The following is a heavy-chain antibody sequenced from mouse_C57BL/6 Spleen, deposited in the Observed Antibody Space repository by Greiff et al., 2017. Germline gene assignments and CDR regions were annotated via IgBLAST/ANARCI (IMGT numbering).Heavy chain of an antibody. CDR2: IHPNSGST. CDR3: AKDGYNYAMDD. V-gene: IGHV1-64*01. D-gene: IGHD2-3*01. J-gene: IGHJ4*01. CDR1: GYTFTSYW. Sequence: QVQLQQPGAELVKPGASVKLSCKASGYTFTSYWMHWVKQRPGPGLEWIGMIHPNSGSTNYNEKFKSKATLTVDKSSSTAYMQLSSLTSEDSAVYYGAKDGYNYAMDDWGQGTSVTVSS.